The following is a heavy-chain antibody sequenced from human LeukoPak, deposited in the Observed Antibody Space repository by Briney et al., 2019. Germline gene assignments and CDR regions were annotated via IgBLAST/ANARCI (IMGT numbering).Heavy chain of an antibody. CDR2: ISSSSSTI. J-gene: IGHJ4*02. CDR1: GFTFSSYS. V-gene: IGHV3-48*02. CDR3: ARDVRLRGVIINALDY. Sequence: GGPLRLSCAASGFTFSSYSMNWVHQAPGKELERVSYISSSSSTIYYADSVKGRFTISRDNAKNSLYLQMNSLRDEDTAVYYCARDVRLRGVIINALDYWGQGTLVTVSS. D-gene: IGHD3-10*01.